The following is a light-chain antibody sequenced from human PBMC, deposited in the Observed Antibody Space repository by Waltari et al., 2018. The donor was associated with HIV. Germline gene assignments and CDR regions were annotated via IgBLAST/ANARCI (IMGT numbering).Light chain of an antibody. CDR2: SNN. CDR3: AAWDDSLNGRV. Sequence: QSVLTQPPSASGTPGQRVSISCSGSSSNIGINTVSWYQQLPGTAPKLLIYSNNQRPSGVPDRFSGSRSGTSASLAISGLQSEDEADYYCAAWDDSLNGRVFGGGTKLTVL. CDR1: SSNIGINT. V-gene: IGLV1-44*01. J-gene: IGLJ3*02.